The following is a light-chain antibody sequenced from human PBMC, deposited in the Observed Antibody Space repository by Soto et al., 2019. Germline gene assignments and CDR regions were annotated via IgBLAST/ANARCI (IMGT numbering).Light chain of an antibody. J-gene: IGLJ2*01. CDR3: ASWDDTLHGPL. Sequence: QSALTQPPSASGTPGQRVTISCSGATSNFGTKSVNWYQHLPGAAPRLLIYNSDQRPSGVPDRFSGSKSGTSASLAIGGLQSADEGDYFCASWDDTLHGPLFGGGTKLTVL. V-gene: IGLV1-44*01. CDR1: TSNFGTKS. CDR2: NSD.